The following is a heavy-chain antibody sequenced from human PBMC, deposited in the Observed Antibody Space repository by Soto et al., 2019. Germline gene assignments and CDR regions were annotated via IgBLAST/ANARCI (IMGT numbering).Heavy chain of an antibody. V-gene: IGHV1-2*02. CDR3: ARGLPPWPYYYYGMDV. CDR1: GYTFTGYY. J-gene: IGHJ6*02. Sequence: GASVKVSCKASGYTFTGYYMHCVRQAPGQGLEWMGWINPNSGGTNYAQKFQGRVTITRDTSISTAYMELSRLRSDDTAVYHCARGLPPWPYYYYGMDVWGQGTTVTVSS. CDR2: INPNSGGT. D-gene: IGHD3-16*01.